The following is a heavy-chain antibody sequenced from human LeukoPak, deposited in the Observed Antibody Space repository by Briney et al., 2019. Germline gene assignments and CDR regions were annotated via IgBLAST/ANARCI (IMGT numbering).Heavy chain of an antibody. CDR1: GFTFSDYY. J-gene: IGHJ5*01. D-gene: IGHD2-2*01. CDR3: AKAGGYCSGTSCYPDS. CDR2: ISVSDGIT. V-gene: IGHV3-11*01. Sequence: GGSLRLSCAASGFTFSDYYMTWIRQAPGKGLDWVSYISVSDGITSYADSVTGRFTISRDNSKNSLHLQMNSLRAEDTALYYCAKAGGYCSGTSCYPDSWGQGTLVTVSS.